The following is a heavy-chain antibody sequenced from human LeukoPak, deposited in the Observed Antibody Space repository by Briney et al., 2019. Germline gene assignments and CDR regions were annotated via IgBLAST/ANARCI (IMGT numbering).Heavy chain of an antibody. D-gene: IGHD4-17*01. CDR1: GYSISSGYY. CDR3: ARHVTTKTVGPAFDI. Sequence: SETLSLTCTDSGYSISSGYYWSWIRQPPGKGLEWIGEINHSGSTNYNPSLKSRVTISVDTSKNQFSLKLSSVTAADTAVYYCARHVTTKTVGPAFDIWGQGTMVTVSS. J-gene: IGHJ3*02. V-gene: IGHV4-38-2*02. CDR2: INHSGST.